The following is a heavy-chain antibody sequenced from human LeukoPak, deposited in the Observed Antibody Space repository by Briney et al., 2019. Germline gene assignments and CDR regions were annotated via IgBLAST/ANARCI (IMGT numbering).Heavy chain of an antibody. CDR3: ARQGDSSGYYRRRYYMDV. CDR2: IYTSGST. J-gene: IGHJ6*03. Sequence: SETLSLTCTVSGGSISSGSYYWSWIRQPAGKGLEWIGRIYTSGSTNYNPSLKSRVTISVDTSKNQFSLKLSSVTAADTAVYCCARQGDSSGYYRRRYYMDVWGKGTTVTISS. V-gene: IGHV4-61*02. D-gene: IGHD3-22*01. CDR1: GGSISSGSYY.